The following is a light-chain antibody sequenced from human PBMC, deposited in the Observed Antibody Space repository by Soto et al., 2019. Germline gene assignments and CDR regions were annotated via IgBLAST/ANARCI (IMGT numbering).Light chain of an antibody. CDR2: DAS. CDR3: QRLHSFPLYT. J-gene: IGKJ2*01. CDR1: QSIRSL. Sequence: DIQMTQSPSTLSASVGDRVTITCRASQSIRSLLAWYQQKPGKAPKVLIYDASSLGSGVPSRFSGSGSGTEFTLTISSLQPEDFATYYCQRLHSFPLYTFGQGTKLEIK. V-gene: IGKV1-5*01.